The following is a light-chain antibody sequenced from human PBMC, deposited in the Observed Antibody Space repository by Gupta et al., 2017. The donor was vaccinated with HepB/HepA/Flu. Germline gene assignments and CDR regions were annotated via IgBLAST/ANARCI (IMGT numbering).Light chain of an antibody. Sequence: QSALTQPHSVSGSPGPSVTISCTGSSSDVGGYNYVSWYQQHPGKAHKLMTYDVSKRPSGVPDRFSGSKSGNTASLTISGLQAEDEAEYYCCSYAGSDTWVFGEGTKVTVL. J-gene: IGLJ3*02. CDR3: CSYAGSDTWV. CDR2: DVS. V-gene: IGLV2-11*01. CDR1: SSDVGGYNY.